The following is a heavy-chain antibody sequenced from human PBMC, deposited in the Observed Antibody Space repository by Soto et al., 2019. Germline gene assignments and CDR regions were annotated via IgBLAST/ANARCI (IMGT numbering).Heavy chain of an antibody. D-gene: IGHD6-6*01. CDR2: INHSGST. Sequence: PETLSLTCAAYGGSFSGYYWSRIRQPPGKGLEWIGEINHSGSTNYNPSLKSRVTISVDTSKNQFSLKLSSVTAADTAVYYCARDLVFCRGRIPSSSSGSCYYYYGMDVWGQGTTVTVSS. CDR1: GGSFSGYY. V-gene: IGHV4-34*01. J-gene: IGHJ6*02. CDR3: ARDLVFCRGRIPSSSSGSCYYYYGMDV.